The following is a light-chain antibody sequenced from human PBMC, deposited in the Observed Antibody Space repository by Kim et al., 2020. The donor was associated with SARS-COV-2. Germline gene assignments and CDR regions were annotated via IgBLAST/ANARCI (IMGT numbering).Light chain of an antibody. CDR2: YAS. CDR3: HQSNTLPRT. J-gene: IGKJ1*01. V-gene: IGKV6D-21*02. CDR1: QSIGDS. Sequence: VTPKEKVTITCRASQSIGDSIHWYQQKPDQSPKLLIKYASQSVSGVPSRFSGRGSGTDFTLTIKGLEAEDAAAYYCHQSNTLPRTFGQGTKVDIK.